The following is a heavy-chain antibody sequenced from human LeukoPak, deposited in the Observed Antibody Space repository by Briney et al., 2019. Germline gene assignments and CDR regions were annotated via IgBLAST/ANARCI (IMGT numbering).Heavy chain of an antibody. D-gene: IGHD4-23*01. J-gene: IGHJ4*02. Sequence: GASVRLSCVASGFTFRDYYMSWIRRAPGKGLEWVSYINRNSSDIDYADSVKGRFTISRDNAKNSLHLQMKSLRAEDTAVYYCARDLRYGGNSRPVFPWDYWGQGTLVSVSS. V-gene: IGHV3-11*05. CDR2: INRNSSDI. CDR3: ARDLRYGGNSRPVFPWDY. CDR1: GFTFRDYY.